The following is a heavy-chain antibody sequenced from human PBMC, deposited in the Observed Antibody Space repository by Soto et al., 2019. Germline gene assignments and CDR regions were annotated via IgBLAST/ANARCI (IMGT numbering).Heavy chain of an antibody. V-gene: IGHV4-30-2*01. CDR2: IYQSGST. Sequence: QLQLQESGSGLVKPSQTLSLTCAVSGGSISSGGYSWSWIRQPPGKGLEWIGYIYQSGSTYYNPSRKSRVTISVDRHKNQFSLKLSSVTAADTAVYYCAGGWLRADYWGQGTLVTVSS. J-gene: IGHJ4*02. CDR1: GGSISSGGYS. CDR3: AGGWLRADY. D-gene: IGHD5-12*01.